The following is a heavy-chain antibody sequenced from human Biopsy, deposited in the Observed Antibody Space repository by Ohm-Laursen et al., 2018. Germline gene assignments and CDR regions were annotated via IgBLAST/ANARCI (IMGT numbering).Heavy chain of an antibody. CDR3: ARGVPHYDGSGFPLAGYWYFDL. CDR1: GGSIGGGEYY. Sequence: SQTLSLTCTVSGGSIGGGEYYWDWIRQHPGKGLEWIGLISYSGTTFYNPSLESLLTISIDTSKNLFSLNLRYVTAADTAVYYCARGVPHYDGSGFPLAGYWYFDLWGRGTLVTVSS. J-gene: IGHJ2*01. D-gene: IGHD3-22*01. CDR2: ISYSGTT. V-gene: IGHV4-31*01.